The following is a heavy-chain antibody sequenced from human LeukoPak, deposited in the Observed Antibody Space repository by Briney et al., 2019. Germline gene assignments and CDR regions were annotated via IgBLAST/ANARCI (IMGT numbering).Heavy chain of an antibody. J-gene: IGHJ4*02. Sequence: ASVKVSCKASGYTFTSYGINWVRQAPGQGLEWVGWISAHNGNTNYAQKLQGRVTMTTDTSTGTAYMELRSLRSDDTAVYYCARGADSSSYFPSHYWGQGTLVTVSS. V-gene: IGHV1-18*01. CDR3: ARGADSSSYFPSHY. CDR2: ISAHNGNT. CDR1: GYTFTSYG. D-gene: IGHD3-22*01.